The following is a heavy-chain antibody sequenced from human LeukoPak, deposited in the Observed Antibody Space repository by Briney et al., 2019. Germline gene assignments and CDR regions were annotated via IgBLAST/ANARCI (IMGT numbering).Heavy chain of an antibody. D-gene: IGHD2-15*01. Sequence: GGSLRLSCAASGFTFSSYAMTWVRQAPGKGLEWVSAISAGGGSTYYADSVKGRFTISRDNSKNTLYLQLNSLRAEDTAVYYCAKAGGRTNYFDYWGQGTLVTVSS. CDR2: ISAGGGST. CDR1: GFTFSSYA. J-gene: IGHJ4*02. V-gene: IGHV3-23*01. CDR3: AKAGGRTNYFDY.